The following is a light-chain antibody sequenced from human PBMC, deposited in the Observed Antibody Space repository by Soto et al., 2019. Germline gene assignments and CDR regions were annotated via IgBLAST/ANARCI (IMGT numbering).Light chain of an antibody. CDR3: QQYDSSPRT. V-gene: IGKV3-15*01. CDR1: QSVDNN. Sequence: EIIMTQSPATLSVSPGERATLSCRASQSVDNNLAWYQQKPGQAPRLLIYGASTRATGIPARFSGSGSGTDFTLTINRLEPEDFAVYYCQQYDSSPRTFGQGTKVEIK. CDR2: GAS. J-gene: IGKJ1*01.